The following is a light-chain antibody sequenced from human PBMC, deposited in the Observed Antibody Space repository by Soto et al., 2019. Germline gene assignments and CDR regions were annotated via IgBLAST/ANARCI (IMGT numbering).Light chain of an antibody. CDR2: AAS. Sequence: DIQMTQSPSSLSASVGDRVTITCRASHVISNSVAWYQQKPGKVPKLLIFAASTLQSGVPSRFSGSRSGTDFTLTISSLQPEDVATYYCQKYSIARRTFGKRTKVEIK. CDR3: QKYSIARRT. J-gene: IGKJ1*01. V-gene: IGKV1-27*01. CDR1: HVISNS.